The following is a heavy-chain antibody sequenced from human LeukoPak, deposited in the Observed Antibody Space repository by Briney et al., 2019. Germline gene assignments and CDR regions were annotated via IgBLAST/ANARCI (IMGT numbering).Heavy chain of an antibody. CDR2: FSGSGGST. CDR3: AKSGYNRFDY. Sequence: GGSLRLSCAASGFSFSSYAMSWVRQAPGKGLEWVSSFSGSGGSTYYADSVKGRFTISRDNSKNTLYLQMISLRAEDTAVYYCAKSGYNRFDYWGQGTLVTVSS. V-gene: IGHV3-23*01. CDR1: GFSFSSYA. J-gene: IGHJ4*02. D-gene: IGHD5-24*01.